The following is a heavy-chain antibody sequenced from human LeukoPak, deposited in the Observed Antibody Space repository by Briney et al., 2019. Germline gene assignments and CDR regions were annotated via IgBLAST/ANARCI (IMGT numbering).Heavy chain of an antibody. D-gene: IGHD3-22*01. CDR3: AKDPNPLDSSGYYNYFDY. CDR2: IRFDGSNK. Sequence: GGSLRLSCAASGFTFSSYGMHWVRQAPGKGLEWVAFIRFDGSNKYYADSVKGRFTISRDNSKNTLYLQMKSLRAEDTAVYYCAKDPNPLDSSGYYNYFDYWGQGTLVTVSS. J-gene: IGHJ4*02. CDR1: GFTFSSYG. V-gene: IGHV3-30*02.